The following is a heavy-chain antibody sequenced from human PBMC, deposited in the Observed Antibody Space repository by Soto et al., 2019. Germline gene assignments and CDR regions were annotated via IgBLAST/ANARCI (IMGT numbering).Heavy chain of an antibody. CDR3: ASRRGFCSSTSCSDYYYYGMDV. D-gene: IGHD2-2*01. Sequence: VKVSCKASGGTFSSYAISWVRQAPGQGLEWMGGIIPIFGTANYAQKFQGRVTITADESTSTAYMELSSLRSEDTAVYYCASRRGFCSSTSCSDYYYYGMDVCGQGTTVTVSS. V-gene: IGHV1-69*01. CDR2: IIPIFGTA. CDR1: GGTFSSYA. J-gene: IGHJ6*02.